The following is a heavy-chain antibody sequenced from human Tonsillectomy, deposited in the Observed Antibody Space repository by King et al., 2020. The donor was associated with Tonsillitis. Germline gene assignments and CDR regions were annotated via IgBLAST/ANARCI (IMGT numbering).Heavy chain of an antibody. CDR1: GFTFSSYW. J-gene: IGHJ6*02. Sequence: VQLVESGGGLVQPGGSLRLSCAASGFTFSSYWMHWVRQAPGKGLVWVSRINSDGSSTSYADSVKGRFTISRDNAKNTLYLQMNSLRAEDTAVYYCARDLHYGHYFSYYYYGMDVWGQGTTVTVSS. V-gene: IGHV3-74*01. CDR3: ARDLHYGHYFSYYYYGMDV. CDR2: INSDGSST. D-gene: IGHD4-17*01.